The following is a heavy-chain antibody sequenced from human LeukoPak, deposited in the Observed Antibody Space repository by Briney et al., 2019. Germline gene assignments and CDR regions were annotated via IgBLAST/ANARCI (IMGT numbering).Heavy chain of an antibody. D-gene: IGHD1-26*01. CDR2: ITSGSSYI. V-gene: IGHV3-21*01. J-gene: IGHJ6*03. Sequence: GGSLRLSCAASGFTFSSYNMNWVRQAPGKGLEWVSSITSGSSYIYYADSVKGRFTISRDNAKNSLYLQMNSLRAEDTAVYYCARDPYSGSYGNYYYYMDVWGKGTTVTISS. CDR3: ARDPYSGSYGNYYYYMDV. CDR1: GFTFSSYN.